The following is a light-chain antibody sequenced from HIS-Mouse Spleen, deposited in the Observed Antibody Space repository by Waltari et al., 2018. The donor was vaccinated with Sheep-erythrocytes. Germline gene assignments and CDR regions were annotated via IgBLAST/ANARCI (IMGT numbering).Light chain of an antibody. V-gene: IGLV2-11*01. CDR3: CSYAGSYNHV. J-gene: IGLJ1*01. CDR1: SSDVGGYNY. CDR2: DVS. Sequence: QSALTQPRSVSGSPGQSVTIPCTGTSSDVGGYNYVSWYQQHPGKAPKLMLYDVSKRPSWVPDRFSGAKSGNTASLTISGLQAEDEADYYCCSYAGSYNHVFATGTKVTVL.